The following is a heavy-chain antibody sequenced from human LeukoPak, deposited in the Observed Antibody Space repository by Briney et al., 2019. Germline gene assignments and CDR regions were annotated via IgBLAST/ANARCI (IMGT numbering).Heavy chain of an antibody. Sequence: SETLSLTCTVSGDSISSSPYYWGWIRQPPGKGLEWIGTISYSGNTYYNSSLKSRVTISVDTSKNQFSLKLSSVTAADTAVYYCARALRFLGWADAFDIWGQGTMVTVSS. CDR3: ARALRFLGWADAFDI. CDR1: GDSISSSPYY. CDR2: ISYSGNT. J-gene: IGHJ3*02. V-gene: IGHV4-39*07. D-gene: IGHD3-3*01.